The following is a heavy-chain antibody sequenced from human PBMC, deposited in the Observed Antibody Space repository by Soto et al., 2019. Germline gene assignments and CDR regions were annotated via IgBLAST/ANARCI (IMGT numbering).Heavy chain of an antibody. CDR3: ARAPSGSYPEFDY. D-gene: IGHD1-26*01. CDR2: ITYDGSNQ. CDR1: GFIFSSYT. J-gene: IGHJ4*02. Sequence: GGSLRLSCAASGFIFSSYTMHWVRQSPGKGLEWVGVITYDGSNQYYADSVKGRFTISRDNSRNMLFLQMNSLRPDDTAVYYCARAPSGSYPEFDYWGQGTLVTVSS. V-gene: IGHV3-30-3*01.